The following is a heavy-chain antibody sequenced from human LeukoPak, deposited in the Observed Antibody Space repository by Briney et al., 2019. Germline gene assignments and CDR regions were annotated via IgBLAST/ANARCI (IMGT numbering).Heavy chain of an antibody. V-gene: IGHV5-51*01. CDR2: IFPGDSDT. CDR1: GYSFSNYW. Sequence: GESLKISRKTSGYSFSNYWIGWVRQMPGKGLEWVAIIFPGDSDTRYSPSFRGQVTISADKSISTAYLQWSSLKASDTAMYYCARRPEYYFDYWGQGALVTVSS. CDR3: ARRPEYYFDY. J-gene: IGHJ4*02.